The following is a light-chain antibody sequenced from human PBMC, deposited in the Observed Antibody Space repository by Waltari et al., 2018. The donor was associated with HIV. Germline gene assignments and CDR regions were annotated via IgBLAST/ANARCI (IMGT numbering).Light chain of an antibody. V-gene: IGLV1-47*01. CDR2: MNN. CDR3: AAWDASLSAWV. Sequence: QSVLTQPPSASGTPGQTVTITCSGSTSNIGSTYVYWSQQLPGTAPKLLMYMNNQRPSGVPDRFSGSKSGTSASLAISGLRSDDEADYYCAAWDASLSAWVFGGGTKLTVL. CDR1: TSNIGSTY. J-gene: IGLJ3*02.